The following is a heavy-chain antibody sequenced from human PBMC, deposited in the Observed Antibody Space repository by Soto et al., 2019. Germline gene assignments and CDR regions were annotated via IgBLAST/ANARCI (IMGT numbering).Heavy chain of an antibody. D-gene: IGHD4-4*01. Sequence: QVLLVESGGGVVQPGSSLRLSCAASGFSFTGHGMHWVRQAPGKGLEWVALIYYDVSDEYYADSVKGRFSISRDNSKNMVYLQMNNLRVEDTAVYYCARDRVTPPSKIWPVPGTYFDFWGQGTLVTVSS. CDR1: GFSFTGHG. V-gene: IGHV3-33*01. CDR3: ARDRVTPPSKIWPVPGTYFDF. J-gene: IGHJ4*02. CDR2: IYYDVSDE.